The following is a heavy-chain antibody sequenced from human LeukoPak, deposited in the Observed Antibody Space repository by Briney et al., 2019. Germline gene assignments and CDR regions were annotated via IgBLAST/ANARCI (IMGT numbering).Heavy chain of an antibody. D-gene: IGHD6-19*01. J-gene: IGHJ3*02. Sequence: SETLSLTCTVSGGSISSYYWSWIRQPPGKGLEWIGYIYYSGSTNYNPSLKSRVTISVDTSKNQFSLKLSSVTAADTAVYYCARDGNHRAVEDAFDIWGQGTMVTVSS. CDR1: GGSISSYY. CDR2: IYYSGST. CDR3: ARDGNHRAVEDAFDI. V-gene: IGHV4-59*01.